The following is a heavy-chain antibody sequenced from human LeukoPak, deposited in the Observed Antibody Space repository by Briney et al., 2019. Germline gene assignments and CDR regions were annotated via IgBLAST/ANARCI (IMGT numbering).Heavy chain of an antibody. Sequence: PGGSLRLSCAASGFTFSDYAMSWVRQAPGKGLEWVSPITGSGGSTYYADSVKGRFTISRDNSKNTLYLQMNSLRAEDTAVYYCAKHYLIQLWDHFDYWGQGTLVTVSS. J-gene: IGHJ4*02. CDR3: AKHYLIQLWDHFDY. D-gene: IGHD5-18*01. CDR2: ITGSGGST. V-gene: IGHV3-23*01. CDR1: GFTFSDYA.